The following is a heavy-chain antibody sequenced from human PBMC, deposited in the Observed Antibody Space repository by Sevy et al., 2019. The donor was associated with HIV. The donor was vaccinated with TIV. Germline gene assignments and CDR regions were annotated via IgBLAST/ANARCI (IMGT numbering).Heavy chain of an antibody. J-gene: IGHJ4*02. V-gene: IGHV3-48*03. CDR2: ISNSGTTI. Sequence: GGSLRLSCAASGFTFSSYEMSWVRQAPGKGLEWVSYISNSGTTIYNSDSVKGRFTISSDNARNRLYLQMNSLRAEDTAIYYCAKDLPPSATTVAHFDCWGQGTLVTVSS. CDR3: AKDLPPSATTVAHFDC. CDR1: GFTFSSYE. D-gene: IGHD4-17*01.